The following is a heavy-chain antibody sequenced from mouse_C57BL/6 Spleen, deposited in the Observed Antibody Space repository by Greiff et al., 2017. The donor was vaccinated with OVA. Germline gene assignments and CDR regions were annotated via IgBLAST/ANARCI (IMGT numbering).Heavy chain of an antibody. Sequence: QVQLQQPGAELVRPGSSVKLSCKASGYTFTSYWMDWVKQRPGQGLEWIGNIYPSDSETHYNQKFKDKATLTVDKSSSTAYMQLSSLTSEDSAVYYCASGELRAMDYWGQGTSVTVSS. CDR2: IYPSDSET. V-gene: IGHV1-61*01. J-gene: IGHJ4*01. CDR3: ASGELRAMDY. D-gene: IGHD1-1*01. CDR1: GYTFTSYW.